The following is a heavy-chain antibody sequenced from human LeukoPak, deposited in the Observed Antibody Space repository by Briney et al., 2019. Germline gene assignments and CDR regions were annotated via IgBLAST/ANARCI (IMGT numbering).Heavy chain of an antibody. D-gene: IGHD6-13*01. Sequence: GASVKVSCKASGGTFSSYAISWVRQAPGDGREWMGGIIPIFGTANYAQKFQGRVTITADESTSTAYMELSSLRSEDTAVYYCARGVGQPNPEHYYYYYMDVWGKGTTVTVSS. CDR3: ARGVGQPNPEHYYYYYMDV. CDR2: IIPIFGTA. J-gene: IGHJ6*03. V-gene: IGHV1-69*13. CDR1: GGTFSSYA.